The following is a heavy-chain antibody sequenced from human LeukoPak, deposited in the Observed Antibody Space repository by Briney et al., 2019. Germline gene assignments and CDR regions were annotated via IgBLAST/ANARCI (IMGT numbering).Heavy chain of an antibody. CDR3: ARILLGFCSGGSCYLTREIDY. J-gene: IGHJ4*02. V-gene: IGHV4-39*07. CDR2: IYYSGST. CDR1: GGSISSSSYY. D-gene: IGHD2-15*01. Sequence: PSETLSLTCTVSGGSISSSSYYWGWIRQPPGKGLEWIGTIYYSGSTYYNPSLKSRVTTSVDTSKNQFSLKLSSVTAADTAVYYCARILLGFCSGGSCYLTREIDYWGQGTLVTVSS.